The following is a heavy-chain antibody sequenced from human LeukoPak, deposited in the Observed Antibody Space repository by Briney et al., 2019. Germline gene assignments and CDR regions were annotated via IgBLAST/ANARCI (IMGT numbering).Heavy chain of an antibody. CDR3: ARGSSSYDILTGYYGY. Sequence: SETLSLTCAVSGYSISSGYYWGWIRQPPGKGLEWIGSIYHSGSTYYNPSLKSRVTISVDTSKNQLSLKLSSVTAADTAVYYCARGSSSYDILTGYYGYWGQGTLVTVSS. CDR2: IYHSGST. V-gene: IGHV4-38-2*01. J-gene: IGHJ4*02. D-gene: IGHD3-9*01. CDR1: GYSISSGYY.